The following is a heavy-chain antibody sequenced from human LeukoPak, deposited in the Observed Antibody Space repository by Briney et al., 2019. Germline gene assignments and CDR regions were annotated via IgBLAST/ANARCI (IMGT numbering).Heavy chain of an antibody. J-gene: IGHJ4*02. D-gene: IGHD6-19*01. CDR2: INSDGSVT. CDR3: AREAEQWLLPGY. CDR1: GFSFSGYW. V-gene: IGHV3-74*01. Sequence: GGSLRLSCAASGFSFSGYWMHWVRQAPGKGLVWVSLINSDGSVTNYADSVKGRFTISRDNSRNTLYVQMDNLRVEDTAVYYCAREAEQWLLPGYWGQGTLVSVSS.